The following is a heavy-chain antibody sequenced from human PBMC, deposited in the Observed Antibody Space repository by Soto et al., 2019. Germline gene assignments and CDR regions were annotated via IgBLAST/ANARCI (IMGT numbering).Heavy chain of an antibody. J-gene: IGHJ4*02. D-gene: IGHD3-22*01. V-gene: IGHV1-2*02. CDR3: APHYPDSSGYFDH. Sequence: GASVKVSCKASGYIFTGNYMHWVRQAPGQGLEYMGWINPNNGATNYAQNFQGRVTMTWGTSISTAYMEVRRLRSDDTAVYYCAPHYPDSSGYFDHWGQGTLVTVSS. CDR2: INPNNGAT. CDR1: GYIFTGNY.